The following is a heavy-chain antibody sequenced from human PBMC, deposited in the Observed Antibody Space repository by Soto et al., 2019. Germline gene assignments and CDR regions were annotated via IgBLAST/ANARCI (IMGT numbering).Heavy chain of an antibody. D-gene: IGHD2-15*01. CDR3: ARHPLRGFGVPY. Sequence: QLQLQESGPGLLKPSETLSRSCVVSGDSISTSAYYWGWIRQPPGKGLQLIGSIDYSGNTYYNPSLKSRVTISVDTSKNQFSLRLNSVTAADTAFYYCARHPLRGFGVPYLGQGTLVTVSS. CDR1: GDSISTSAYY. CDR2: IDYSGNT. V-gene: IGHV4-39*01. J-gene: IGHJ4*02.